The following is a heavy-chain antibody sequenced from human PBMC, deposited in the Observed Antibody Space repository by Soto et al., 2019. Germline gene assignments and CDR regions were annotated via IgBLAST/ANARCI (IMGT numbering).Heavy chain of an antibody. CDR3: ARGAPRGIIHDFDS. CDR1: GYSIRSGYY. CDR2: IHQSGSP. Sequence: LSLTCAVSGYSIRSGYYWGWIRQPPGKGLEWIGSIHQSGSPYYNPSLKSRLTISIDLSKKQFSLRLSSVTAADTAVYYCARGAPRGIIHDFDSWGQGSLVTVSS. D-gene: IGHD3-10*01. V-gene: IGHV4-38-2*01. J-gene: IGHJ4*02.